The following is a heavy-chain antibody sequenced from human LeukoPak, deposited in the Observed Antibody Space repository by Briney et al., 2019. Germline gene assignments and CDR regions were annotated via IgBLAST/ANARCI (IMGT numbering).Heavy chain of an antibody. CDR1: GFTFSSYA. J-gene: IGHJ4*02. CDR2: ISYDGSNK. D-gene: IGHD4-23*01. V-gene: IGHV3-30*04. Sequence: GGSLRLSCAASGFTFSSYAMHWVRQAPGKGLEWVAVISYDGSNKYYADSVKGRFTISRDNSKNTLYLQMNSLRAEDTAVYYCASGGGNSGVIDYWGQGTLVTVSS. CDR3: ASGGGNSGVIDY.